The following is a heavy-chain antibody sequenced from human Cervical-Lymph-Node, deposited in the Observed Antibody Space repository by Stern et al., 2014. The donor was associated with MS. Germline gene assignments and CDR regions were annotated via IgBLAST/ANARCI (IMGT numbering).Heavy chain of an antibody. Sequence: QVTLRESGPVLVKPTETLTLTCTVSGFSLSNGRLGVSWIRQPPGKALEWLAPIFSNDDKSYSTSLKSRLTISKDTSKSQVVLTMTNMDPVDTATYYCALISPYLVYYYGMDVWGQGTTVTVSS. CDR1: GFSLSNGRLG. V-gene: IGHV2-26*01. J-gene: IGHJ6*02. CDR3: ALISPYLVYYYGMDV. CDR2: IFSNDDK. D-gene: IGHD6-6*01.